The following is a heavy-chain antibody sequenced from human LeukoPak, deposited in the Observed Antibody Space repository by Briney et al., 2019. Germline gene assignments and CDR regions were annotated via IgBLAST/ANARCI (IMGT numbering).Heavy chain of an antibody. CDR2: ISYDGSNK. J-gene: IGHJ4*02. Sequence: GGSLRLSCAASGSTFSSYGMHWVRQAPGKGLEWVAVISYDGSNKYYADSVKGRFTISRDNSKNTPYLQMNSLRAEDTAVYYCAKDRSGDSYGDFDYWGQGTLVTVSS. D-gene: IGHD5-18*01. CDR3: AKDRSGDSYGDFDY. V-gene: IGHV3-30*18. CDR1: GSTFSSYG.